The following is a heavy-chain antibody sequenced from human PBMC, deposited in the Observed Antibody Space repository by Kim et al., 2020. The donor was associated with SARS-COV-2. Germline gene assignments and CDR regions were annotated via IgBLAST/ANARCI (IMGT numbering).Heavy chain of an antibody. V-gene: IGHV4-34*01. Sequence: ETLSLTCAVYGGSFSGYYWSWIRQPPGKGLEWIGEINHSGSTNYNPSLKSRVTISVDTSKNQFSLKLSSVTAADTAVYYCAREGGRGRMVRGTFDYWGQGTLVTVSS. CDR1: GGSFSGYY. J-gene: IGHJ4*02. CDR2: INHSGST. CDR3: AREGGRGRMVRGTFDY. D-gene: IGHD3-10*01.